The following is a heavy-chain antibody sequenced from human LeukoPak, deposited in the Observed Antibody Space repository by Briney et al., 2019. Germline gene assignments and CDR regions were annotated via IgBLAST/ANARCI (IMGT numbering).Heavy chain of an antibody. CDR2: IIPILGIA. V-gene: IGHV1-69*04. CDR3: ARDWDIIAAAMGDLDY. CDR1: GYTLTGHS. J-gene: IGHJ4*02. D-gene: IGHD6-13*01. Sequence: ASVKVSCKASGYTLTGHSMHWVRQAPGQGLEWMGRIIPILGIANYAQKFQGRVTITADKSTSTAYMELSSLRSEDTAVYYCARDWDIIAAAMGDLDYWGQGTLVTVSS.